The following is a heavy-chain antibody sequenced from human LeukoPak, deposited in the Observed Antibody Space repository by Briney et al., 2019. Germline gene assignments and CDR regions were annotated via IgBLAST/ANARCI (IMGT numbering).Heavy chain of an antibody. D-gene: IGHD3-10*01. CDR2: ISSSSSYI. Sequence: ETLSLTCTVSGGSISGSSYYWGWVRQAPGKGLEWVSSISSSSSYIYYADSVKGRFTISRDNAKNSLYLQMNSLRAEDTAVYYCASWGDWGQGTLVTVSS. CDR3: ASWGD. J-gene: IGHJ4*02. CDR1: GGSISGSSYY. V-gene: IGHV3-21*01.